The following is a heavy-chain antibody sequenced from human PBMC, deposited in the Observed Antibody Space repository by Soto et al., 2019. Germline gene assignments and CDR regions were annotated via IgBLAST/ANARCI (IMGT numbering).Heavy chain of an antibody. J-gene: IGHJ6*02. CDR1: GFTFSSYW. V-gene: IGHV3-7*03. CDR2: IKQDGSEK. Sequence: GGSLRLSCAASGFTFSSYWMSWVRQAPGKGLEWVANIKQDGSEKYYVDSVKGRFTISRDNAKNSLYLQMNSLRAEDTAVYYCAREGVGSGYYTAFYYYYGMDVWGQGTTVTVSS. CDR3: AREGVGSGYYTAFYYYYGMDV. D-gene: IGHD3-3*01.